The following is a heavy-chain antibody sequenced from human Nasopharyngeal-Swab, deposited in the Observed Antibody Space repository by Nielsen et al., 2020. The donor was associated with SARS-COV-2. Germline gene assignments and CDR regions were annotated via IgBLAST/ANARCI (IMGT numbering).Heavy chain of an antibody. J-gene: IGHJ6*03. V-gene: IGHV3-48*03. Sequence: GESLKISCAGSGFTFRSYEMNWVRQAPGKGLEWVAYISGTVNTVHYADSVKGRFTISRDNAKSSLSLQMSDLRGEDTAMYYCARVKRTLKSYYYMDVWGKGTTVIVSS. CDR1: GFTFRSYE. D-gene: IGHD1/OR15-1a*01. CDR3: ARVKRTLKSYYYMDV. CDR2: ISGTVNTV.